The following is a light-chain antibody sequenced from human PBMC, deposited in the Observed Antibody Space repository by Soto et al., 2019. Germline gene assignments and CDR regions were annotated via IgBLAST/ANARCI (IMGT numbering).Light chain of an antibody. V-gene: IGLV4-69*01. Sequence: QLVLTQSPSASASLGASIKLTCTLSSGHSSYSIAWHQQQPEKGPRHLMKLNSDGSHNKGDGISDRFSGSSSGAERYLTISSLQSEDEADYYCQTWGTGFWVFGGGTKPTVL. CDR3: QTWGTGFWV. CDR1: SGHSSYS. CDR2: LNSDGSH. J-gene: IGLJ3*02.